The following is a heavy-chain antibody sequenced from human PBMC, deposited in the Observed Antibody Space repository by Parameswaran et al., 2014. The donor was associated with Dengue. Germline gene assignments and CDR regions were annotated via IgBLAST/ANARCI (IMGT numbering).Heavy chain of an antibody. Sequence: WIRQPPGKGLEWVGRIKSQSDGETTDYAAPVKGRFIISRDDPKNTLYLQLNSLKTEDTAVYYCSTHPPYSGTYLDSWGQGTLVTVSS. D-gene: IGHD1-26*01. CDR2: IKSQSDGETT. CDR3: STHPPYSGTYLDS. J-gene: IGHJ4*02. V-gene: IGHV3-15*01.